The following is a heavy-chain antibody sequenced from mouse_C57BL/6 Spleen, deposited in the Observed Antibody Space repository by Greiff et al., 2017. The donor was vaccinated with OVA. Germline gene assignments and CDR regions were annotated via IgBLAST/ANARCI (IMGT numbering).Heavy chain of an antibody. CDR1: GYSFTDYN. CDR3: ARGAFITTVVANGYYCDY. Sequence: EVQLQQSGPELVKPGASVKISCKASGYSFTDYNMNWVKQSNGKSLEWIGVINPNYGTTSYNQKFKGKATLTVDQSSSTAYMQLNSLTSEDSAVYYCARGAFITTVVANGYYCDYWGQGTTLTVSS. V-gene: IGHV1-39*01. D-gene: IGHD1-1*01. J-gene: IGHJ2*01. CDR2: INPNYGTT.